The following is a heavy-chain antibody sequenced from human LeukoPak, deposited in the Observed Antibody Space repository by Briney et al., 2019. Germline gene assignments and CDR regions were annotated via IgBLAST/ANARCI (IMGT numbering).Heavy chain of an antibody. CDR2: IYHSGST. CDR1: GGSISSSNW. V-gene: IGHV4-4*02. D-gene: IGHD3-10*01. Sequence: PSETLSLTCAVSGGSISSSNWWSWVRQPPGKGLEWIGEIYHSGSTNYNPSLKSRVTISVDKSKNQFSLKLSSVTAADTAVYYCARLYYGSGSYTFDIWGQGTMVTVSS. J-gene: IGHJ3*02. CDR3: ARLYYGSGSYTFDI.